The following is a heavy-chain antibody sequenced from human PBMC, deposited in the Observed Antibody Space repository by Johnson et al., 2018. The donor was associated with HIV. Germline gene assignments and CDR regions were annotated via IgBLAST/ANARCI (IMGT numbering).Heavy chain of an antibody. V-gene: IGHV3-15*01. CDR3: AKAMSPMVRGNI. D-gene: IGHD3-10*01. J-gene: IGHJ3*02. CDR1: GFTFSNVW. CDR2: IQSKSYGGTI. Sequence: VQLVESGGGLVKPGGSPKLSCEASGFTFSNVWMHWVRQAPGQGLAWVGRIQSKSYGGTIDYSAPVKGRFTISRDDSKHTLYLQMNSLKTEDTAVYYCAKAMSPMVRGNIWGQGTMVTVSS.